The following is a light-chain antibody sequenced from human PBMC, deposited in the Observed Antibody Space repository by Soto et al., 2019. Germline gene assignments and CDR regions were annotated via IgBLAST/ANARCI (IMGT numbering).Light chain of an antibody. J-gene: IGKJ2*01. V-gene: IGKV2-40*01. Sequence: DIVMTQTPLSLPVTPGEPASISCRSSQSLLDSDDGNTYLDWYLQKPGQSPQLLIYTLSYRASXVXDXXSGSGSGTDFTLKISRVEAEDVGVYYCMQRIEFPLTFGQGTKLEIK. CDR1: QSLLDSDDGNTY. CDR3: MQRIEFPLT. CDR2: TLS.